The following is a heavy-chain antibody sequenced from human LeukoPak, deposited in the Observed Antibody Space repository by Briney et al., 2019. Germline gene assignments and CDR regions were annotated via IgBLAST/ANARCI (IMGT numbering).Heavy chain of an antibody. Sequence: PSETLSLTCTASGGSISSGGYYWSWIRQPPGKGLEWIGYIYHSGSTYYNPSLKSRVTISVDRSKNQFSLKLSSVTAADTAVYYCAKGSDSRDSYGPGRWGQGTLVTVSS. CDR3: AKGSDSRDSYGPGR. V-gene: IGHV4-30-2*01. J-gene: IGHJ4*02. CDR2: IYHSGST. CDR1: GGSISSGGYY. D-gene: IGHD3-22*01.